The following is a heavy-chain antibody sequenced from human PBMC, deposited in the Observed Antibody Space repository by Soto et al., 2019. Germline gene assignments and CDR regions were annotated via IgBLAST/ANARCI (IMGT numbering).Heavy chain of an antibody. CDR3: ARTIIAFGEVIDNHWLEP. Sequence: VGSLRLSCLFSVFTFIDYFINLFLQAPVSWLEWVSSISSGGNFIYYAASVRGRFTISRDNAENSLYLQMNSLGVEDTATYYCARTIIAFGEVIDNHWLEPWGKGHQVNVSS. CDR1: VFTFIDYF. J-gene: IGHJ5*02. CDR2: ISSGGNFI. V-gene: IGHV3-21*06. D-gene: IGHD3-16*02.